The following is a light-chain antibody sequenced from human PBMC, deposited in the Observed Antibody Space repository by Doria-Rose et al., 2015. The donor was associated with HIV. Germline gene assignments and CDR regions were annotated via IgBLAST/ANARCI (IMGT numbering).Light chain of an antibody. CDR2: WAS. CDR3: QQYYDTPS. CDR1: QSLLYTSKNY. Sequence: DIQVTQSPESLGMSLGERATLNCKSNQSLLYTSKNYLAWYQQKPGQPPKSLIYWASTRQSGVPAQFSGSGSGTDFTLTISSLEAEDVAVYYCQQYYDTPSFGPGTTVDIK. J-gene: IGKJ3*01. V-gene: IGKV4-1*01.